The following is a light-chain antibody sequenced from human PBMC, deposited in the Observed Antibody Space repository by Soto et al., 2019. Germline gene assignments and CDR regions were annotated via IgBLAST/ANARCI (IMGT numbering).Light chain of an antibody. CDR1: QSVASTY. V-gene: IGKV3D-20*02. Sequence: EIVLTQSPGPLSLSPGARATLSCRASQSVASTYLAWYQQKPGQAPRLLIYGASSGATGIPDRFSGSGSGTDFTLTISSLEPEDFAVYYCQQRSNWPPITVGQGTRLEIK. J-gene: IGKJ5*01. CDR3: QQRSNWPPIT. CDR2: GAS.